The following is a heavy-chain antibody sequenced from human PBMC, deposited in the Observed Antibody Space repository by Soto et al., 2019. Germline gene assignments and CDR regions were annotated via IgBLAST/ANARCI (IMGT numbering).Heavy chain of an antibody. J-gene: IGHJ4*02. CDR3: ARGWAYSSRYPLDY. CDR1: GGSISSGGYS. D-gene: IGHD6-13*01. Sequence: LSLTCAVSGGSISSGGYSWSWIRQPPGKGLEWIGYIYHSGSTYYNPSLKSRVTISVDRSKNQFSLKLSSVTAADTAVYYCARGWAYSSRYPLDYWGQGTLVPVSS. V-gene: IGHV4-30-2*01. CDR2: IYHSGST.